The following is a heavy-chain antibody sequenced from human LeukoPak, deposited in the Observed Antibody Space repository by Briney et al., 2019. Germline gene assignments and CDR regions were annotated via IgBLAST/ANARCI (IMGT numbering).Heavy chain of an antibody. CDR2: ISSSSSTI. CDR1: GFTFSSYN. CDR3: ARDVGYFGSGSYPDYFDY. Sequence: GGSLRLSCAASGFTFSSYNMNWVRQAPGKGLEWVSYISSSSSTIYYADSVKGRFTISRDNAKNSLYLQMNSLRAEDTAVYYCARDVGYFGSGSYPDYFDYWGQGILVTVSS. V-gene: IGHV3-48*01. J-gene: IGHJ4*02. D-gene: IGHD3-10*01.